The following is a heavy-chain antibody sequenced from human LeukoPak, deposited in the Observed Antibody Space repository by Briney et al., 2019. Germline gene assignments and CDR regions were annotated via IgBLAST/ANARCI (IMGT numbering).Heavy chain of an antibody. Sequence: PSETLSLTCTVSGGSISNYYWSWIRQPPGKGLEWIGYLYYSGDTHYNPSLKSRVTISVDTSKDQFSLSLSSVTAADTAVYFCASSHPLGSNNDHFTPFDYWGLGTLVTVSS. V-gene: IGHV4-59*01. CDR1: GGSISNYY. CDR2: LYYSGDT. D-gene: IGHD3-3*02. J-gene: IGHJ4*02. CDR3: ASSHPLGSNNDHFTPFDY.